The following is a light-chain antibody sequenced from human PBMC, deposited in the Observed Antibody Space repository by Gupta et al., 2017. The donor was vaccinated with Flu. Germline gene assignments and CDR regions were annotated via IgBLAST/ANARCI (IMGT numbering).Light chain of an antibody. CDR2: TAS. V-gene: IGKV1-9*01. Sequence: GDRVTITCRASQSISSYLAWYQQKPGKAPKLLIYTASTLQSGVPSRFSGSGSGTEFTLTISSLQPEDFATYYCQQRNSYPSTFGQGTRLEIK. CDR3: QQRNSYPST. CDR1: QSISSY. J-gene: IGKJ5*01.